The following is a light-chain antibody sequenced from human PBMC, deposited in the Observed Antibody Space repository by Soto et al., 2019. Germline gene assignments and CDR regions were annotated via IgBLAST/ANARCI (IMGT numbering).Light chain of an antibody. CDR3: AAWDDSLSAVV. CDR1: SSNIGSNY. CDR2: RNN. J-gene: IGLJ2*01. V-gene: IGLV1-47*01. Sequence: QSVLTQPPSASGTPGQRVTISCSGSSSNIGSNYVYWYQQLPGTAPKLLNYRNNQRPSGVPDRFSGSKSGTSASLAISGLRSDDEADYSCAAWDDSLSAVVFGGGTKLTVL.